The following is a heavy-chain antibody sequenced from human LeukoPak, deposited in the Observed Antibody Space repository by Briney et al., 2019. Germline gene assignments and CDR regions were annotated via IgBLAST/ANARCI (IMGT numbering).Heavy chain of an antibody. CDR1: GYTFTSYY. CDR2: INPSGGST. J-gene: IGHJ4*02. V-gene: IGHV1-46*01. Sequence: ASVNVSCKASGYTFTSYYMHWVRQAPGQGLEWMGIINPSGGSTSYAQKFQGRVTMTRDTSTSTVYMELSSLRSEDTAVYYCARRTYSSSSPFGVLNDYWGQGTLVTVSS. D-gene: IGHD6-6*01. CDR3: ARRTYSSSSPFGVLNDY.